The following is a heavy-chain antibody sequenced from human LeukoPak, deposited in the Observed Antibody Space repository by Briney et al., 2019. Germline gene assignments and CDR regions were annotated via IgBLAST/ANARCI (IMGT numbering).Heavy chain of an antibody. CDR1: GGTFSSYA. V-gene: IGHV1-69*06. Sequence: ASVKVSCKASGGTFSSYAISWVLQAPGQGLEWMGGIIPIFGTANYAQKFQGRVTITADKSTSTAYMELSSLRSEDTAVYYCARDTAGYSSSWSIDYWGQGTLVTVSS. CDR2: IIPIFGTA. CDR3: ARDTAGYSSSWSIDY. D-gene: IGHD6-13*01. J-gene: IGHJ4*02.